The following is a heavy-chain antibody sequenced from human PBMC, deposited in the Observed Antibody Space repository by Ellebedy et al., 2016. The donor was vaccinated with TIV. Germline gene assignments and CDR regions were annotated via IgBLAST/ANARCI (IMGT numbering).Heavy chain of an antibody. J-gene: IGHJ4*02. CDR3: AKVTGLEEF. CDR1: GFTFSSYA. CDR2: ISGSGGST. V-gene: IGHV3-23*01. Sequence: GESLKISCAASGFTFSSYAMSWVRQAPGKGLEWVSAISGSGGSTYYADSVKGRFTISRDNSKNTLYLQMNSLRAEDTAVYYCAKVTGLEEFWGQGTLVTVSS. D-gene: IGHD3-10*01.